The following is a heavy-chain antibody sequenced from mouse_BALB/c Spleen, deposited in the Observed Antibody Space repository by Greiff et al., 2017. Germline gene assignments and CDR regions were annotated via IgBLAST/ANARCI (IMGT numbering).Heavy chain of an antibody. CDR3: ARKGNYEGAMDY. CDR1: GFTFTAYY. D-gene: IGHD2-1*01. CDR2: IRNKANGYTT. Sequence: EVKVVESGGGLVQPGGSLRLSCATSGFTFTAYYMSWVRQPPGKALEWLGFIRNKANGYTTEYSASVKGRFTISTDNSQSILYLQMNTLRAEDSATYYCARKGNYEGAMDYWGQGTSVTVSS. J-gene: IGHJ4*01. V-gene: IGHV7-3*02.